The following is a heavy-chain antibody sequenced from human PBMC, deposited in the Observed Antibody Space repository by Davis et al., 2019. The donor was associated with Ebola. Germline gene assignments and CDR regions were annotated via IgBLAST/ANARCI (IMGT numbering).Heavy chain of an antibody. CDR1: GGSISSYY. Sequence: SETLSLTCTVSGGSISSYYWSWIRQPAGKGLEWIGRIYTSGSTNYNPSLKSRVTISVDTPKNQFSLKLSSVTAADTAVYYCARESRGITIFGVVLATAAFDIWGQGTMVTVSS. J-gene: IGHJ3*02. D-gene: IGHD3-3*01. CDR2: IYTSGST. V-gene: IGHV4-4*07. CDR3: ARESRGITIFGVVLATAAFDI.